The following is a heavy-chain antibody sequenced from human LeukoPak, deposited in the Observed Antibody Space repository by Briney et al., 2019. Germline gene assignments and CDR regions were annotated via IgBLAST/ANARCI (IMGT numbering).Heavy chain of an antibody. CDR3: ARDLSSTPNWELDY. CDR1: GYTFTSYD. Sequence: GASVKVSCKASGYTFTSYDINWVRQAPGQGLEWMGRINAGSGDTGFAQKFQGRVTMTRDTFVSTAYMEVSGLTSDDTAMYYCARDLSSTPNWELDYWGQGTLVTVSS. V-gene: IGHV1-2*06. D-gene: IGHD1-1*01. CDR2: INAGSGDT. J-gene: IGHJ4*02.